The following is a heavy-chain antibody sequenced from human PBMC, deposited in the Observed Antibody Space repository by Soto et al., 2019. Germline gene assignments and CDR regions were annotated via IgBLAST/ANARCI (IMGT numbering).Heavy chain of an antibody. Sequence: QVQLQESGPGLVKPSGTLSLTCVVSGSSVSNSNWWTWVRQPPGKGLEWIGEIYPTGDTHYNPSLTRRVTISIDKSRNPFSLRLGSVTAANTAVYFCARNGIYYYYTDVWGRGPTVTVSS. CDR1: GSSVSNSNW. CDR2: IYPTGDT. J-gene: IGHJ6*03. D-gene: IGHD1-1*01. CDR3: ARNGIYYYYTDV. V-gene: IGHV4-4*02.